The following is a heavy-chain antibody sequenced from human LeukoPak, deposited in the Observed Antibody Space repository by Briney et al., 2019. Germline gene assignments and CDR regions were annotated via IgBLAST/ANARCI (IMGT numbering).Heavy chain of an antibody. CDR2: IIPMFGTT. Sequence: ASVKVSCKTSGGTFSSYAFSWVRQAPGQGLEWMGGIIPMFGTTDQAQRFQGRVTITADESTSTAYMELSSLRSEDTAVYYCAVIVVPAAMPTYWGQGTLVTVSS. CDR3: AVIVVPAAMPTY. D-gene: IGHD2-2*01. V-gene: IGHV1-69*13. J-gene: IGHJ4*02. CDR1: GGTFSSYA.